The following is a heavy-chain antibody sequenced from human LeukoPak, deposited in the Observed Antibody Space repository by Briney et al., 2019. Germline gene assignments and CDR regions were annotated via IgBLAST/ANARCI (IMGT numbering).Heavy chain of an antibody. CDR3: AKRYCSSTTCSDRAFDI. D-gene: IGHD2-2*01. V-gene: IGHV3-23*01. Sequence: GGSLRLSCAASGFTFSSYVMNWVRQAPGKGLEWFSVISGSGGTTYCADSVKGRFTISRDNSKNTLYLHMNSLRAEDTAVYFCAKRYCSSTTCSDRAFDIWGQGTMVTVSS. CDR1: GFTFSSYV. J-gene: IGHJ3*02. CDR2: ISGSGGTT.